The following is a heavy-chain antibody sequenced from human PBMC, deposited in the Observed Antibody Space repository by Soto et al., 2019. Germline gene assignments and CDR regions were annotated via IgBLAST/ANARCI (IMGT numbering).Heavy chain of an antibody. D-gene: IGHD2-15*01. CDR2: ISSSSSYI. CDR3: ARDPTNCSGGSCYEHDAVDI. J-gene: IGHJ3*02. CDR1: GFTFSSYS. V-gene: IGHV3-21*01. Sequence: GGSLRLSCAASGFTFSSYSMNWVRQAPGKGLEWVSSISSSSSYIYYADSVKGRFTISRDNAKNSLYLQMNSLRAEDTAVYYCARDPTNCSGGSCYEHDAVDIWGQGTMVTVSS.